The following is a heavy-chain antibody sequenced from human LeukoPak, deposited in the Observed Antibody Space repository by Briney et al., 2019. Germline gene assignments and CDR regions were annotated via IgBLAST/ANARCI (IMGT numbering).Heavy chain of an antibody. Sequence: GASVKVSCKVSGYTLTELSMHWVRQAPGKGLEWMGGFYPEDGETIYAQKFQGRVTMTEDTSTDTAYMELSSLRSEDTAVYYCATHNISRITIFGVVIKGRYNWFDPWGQGTLVTVSS. V-gene: IGHV1-24*01. CDR3: ATHNISRITIFGVVIKGRYNWFDP. D-gene: IGHD3-3*01. CDR2: FYPEDGET. J-gene: IGHJ5*02. CDR1: GYTLTELS.